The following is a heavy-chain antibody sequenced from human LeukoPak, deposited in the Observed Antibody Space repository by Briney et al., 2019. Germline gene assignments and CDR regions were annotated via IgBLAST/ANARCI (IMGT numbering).Heavy chain of an antibody. Sequence: GGSLRLSCAASGFTFSSYAMSWVRQAPGKGLEWVSAISGSGGSTYYADSVKGRFTISRDNSKNSLFLQMNSLRAEDTAVYYCARGLYPDYYVSSGSSPPEHWGQGTLVTVSS. V-gene: IGHV3-23*01. J-gene: IGHJ1*01. D-gene: IGHD3-22*01. CDR1: GFTFSSYA. CDR2: ISGSGGST. CDR3: ARGLYPDYYVSSGSSPPEH.